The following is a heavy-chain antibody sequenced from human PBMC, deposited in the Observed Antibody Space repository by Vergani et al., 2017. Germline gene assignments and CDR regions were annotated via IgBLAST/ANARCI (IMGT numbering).Heavy chain of an antibody. D-gene: IGHD5-18*01. V-gene: IGHV4-38-2*02. CDR2: IYHSGST. CDR3: ASQDTAMGNYFDS. CDR1: GYSISSGYY. Sequence: QVQLQESGPGLVKPSETLSLTCTVSGYSISSGYYWGWIRQPPGKGLEWIGSIYHSGSTYYNPSLKSRVTISVDTSKNQFSLKLSSVTAADTAVYYCASQDTAMGNYFDSWGQGTLVTVSS. J-gene: IGHJ4*02.